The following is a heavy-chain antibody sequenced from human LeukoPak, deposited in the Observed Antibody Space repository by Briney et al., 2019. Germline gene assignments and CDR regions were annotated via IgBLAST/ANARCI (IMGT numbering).Heavy chain of an antibody. CDR1: GFTFSSYA. V-gene: IGHV3-64*01. CDR3: ARVGAVGYGSDY. Sequence: GGSLRLSCAASGFTFSSYAMHWVRQAPGKGLEYVSAISSNGGSTYYANSVKGRFTISRDNSKNTLYLQMGSLRAEDMAVYYCARVGAVGYGSDYWGQGTLVTVSS. J-gene: IGHJ4*02. CDR2: ISSNGGST. D-gene: IGHD5-12*01.